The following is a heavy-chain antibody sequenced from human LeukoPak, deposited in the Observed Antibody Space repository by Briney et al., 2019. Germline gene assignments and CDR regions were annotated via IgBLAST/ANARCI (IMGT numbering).Heavy chain of an antibody. J-gene: IGHJ4*02. CDR1: CGSISSSRYY. CDR2: IYYSGST. CDR3: ARQTYNYVWGSHRYNPYYFDY. Sequence: PSETLSLTCTVSCGSISSSRYYWCWIRQPPGKGQEWIGSIYYSGSTYYNPSLKSRVTISVDTSKNQFSLKLSSVTATDTAVYYRARQTYNYVWGSHRYNPYYFDYWGQGTLVTVSS. V-gene: IGHV4-39*01. D-gene: IGHD3-16*02.